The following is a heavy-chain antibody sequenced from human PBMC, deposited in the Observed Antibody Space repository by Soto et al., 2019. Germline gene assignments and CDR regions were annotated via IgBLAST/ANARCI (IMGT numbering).Heavy chain of an antibody. CDR2: IYWDDDK. J-gene: IGHJ5*02. Sequence: QITLKESGPTVVKPTQTLTLTCTFSGFSINTSGVGVGWVRQPPGKALEWLALIYWDDDKRYSPSLKSRLTITKDTSKNRVVLTMTNMDPVDTATYYCAHRQLYSIALYWFDPWGQGTLVTVSS. D-gene: IGHD6-13*01. V-gene: IGHV2-5*02. CDR1: GFSINTSGVG. CDR3: AHRQLYSIALYWFDP.